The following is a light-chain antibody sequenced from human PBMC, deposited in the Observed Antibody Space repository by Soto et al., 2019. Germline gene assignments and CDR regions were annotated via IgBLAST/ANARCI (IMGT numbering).Light chain of an antibody. J-gene: IGKJ1*01. CDR1: QSVSSSY. CDR2: GAS. Sequence: IVLTQSPGTLSLSPGERATLSVRASQSVSSSYLAWYQQKPGQAPRLLIYGASSRATGIPDRFSGSGSGTDFTLTISRLEPEDFAVYYCQQYGSSPMTFGQGTKVDNK. CDR3: QQYGSSPMT. V-gene: IGKV3-20*01.